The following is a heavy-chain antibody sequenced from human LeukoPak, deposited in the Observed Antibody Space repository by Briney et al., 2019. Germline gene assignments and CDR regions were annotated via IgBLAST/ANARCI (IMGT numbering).Heavy chain of an antibody. Sequence: KSSETLSLTCTVSGGSISSYSYYWGWIRQPPGKGLEWIGSIYYSGSTYYNPSLKSRVTISVDTSKNQFSLKLSSVTAADTAVYYCARSGQLWFVHYFDYWGQGTLVTVSS. CDR3: ARSGQLWFVHYFDY. CDR1: GGSISSYSYY. V-gene: IGHV4-39*07. CDR2: IYYSGST. D-gene: IGHD5-18*01. J-gene: IGHJ4*02.